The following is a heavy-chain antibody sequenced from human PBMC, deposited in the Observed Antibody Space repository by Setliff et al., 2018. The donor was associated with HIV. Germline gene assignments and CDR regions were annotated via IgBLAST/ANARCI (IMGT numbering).Heavy chain of an antibody. Sequence: NPSETLSLTCTVSGGSISSHYWSWIRQPPGKGLEWIGYFYYSGSTNYNPSLKSRVTTSVDTSKNQFYLKLSSVTAADTAVYYCARGGGFLEWLSPMDVWGRGTTVTVSS. J-gene: IGHJ6*03. D-gene: IGHD3-3*01. CDR3: ARGGGFLEWLSPMDV. V-gene: IGHV4-59*11. CDR1: GGSISSHY. CDR2: FYYSGST.